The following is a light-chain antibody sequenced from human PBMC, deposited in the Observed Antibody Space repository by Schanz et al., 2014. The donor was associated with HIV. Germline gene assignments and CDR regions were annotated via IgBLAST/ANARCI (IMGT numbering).Light chain of an antibody. CDR3: ATWVDSLNSWV. Sequence: QSVLTQPSSASGTPGQRVTISCSGSSSNIRFNAVDWFQQLPGTAPKLLIYNSYHRPSGVPDRFSGSSSDTSASLAISGLQSEDEADYYCATWVDSLNSWVLGGGTKLTVL. CDR2: NSY. CDR1: SSNIRFNA. V-gene: IGLV1-44*01. J-gene: IGLJ3*02.